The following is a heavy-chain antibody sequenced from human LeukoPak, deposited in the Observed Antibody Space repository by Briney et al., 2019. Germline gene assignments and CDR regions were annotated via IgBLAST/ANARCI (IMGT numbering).Heavy chain of an antibody. Sequence: GGSLRLSCAASGFTFSSYGMHWVRQAPGKGLEWVAVISYDGSNKYYADSVKGRFTISRDNSKNTLYLQMNSLRAEDTAVYYCAKDPEPYCSGGSWPLDYWGQGTLVTVSS. CDR1: GFTFSSYG. D-gene: IGHD2-15*01. V-gene: IGHV3-30*18. CDR2: ISYDGSNK. J-gene: IGHJ4*02. CDR3: AKDPEPYCSGGSWPLDY.